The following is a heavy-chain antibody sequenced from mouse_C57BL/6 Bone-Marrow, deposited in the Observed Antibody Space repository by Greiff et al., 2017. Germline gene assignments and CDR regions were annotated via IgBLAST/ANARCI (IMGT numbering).Heavy chain of an antibody. V-gene: IGHV1-81*01. CDR3: ARTGYGQLLRNIKNYYAMDY. D-gene: IGHD1-1*01. Sequence: VQLQQSGAELARPGASVKLSCTASGYTFTSYGISWVKQRTGQGLEWIGEIYPRSGNTDYNEKFKGKATLTADKSSSTAYMELRSLTSEDSAVYFYARTGYGQLLRNIKNYYAMDYWGQGTSVTVSS. J-gene: IGHJ4*01. CDR1: GYTFTSYG. CDR2: IYPRSGNT.